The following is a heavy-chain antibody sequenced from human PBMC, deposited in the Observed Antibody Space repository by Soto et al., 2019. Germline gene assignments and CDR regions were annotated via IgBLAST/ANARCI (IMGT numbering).Heavy chain of an antibody. CDR1: GYSFTTYW. Sequence: GESLKISCKGSGYSFTTYWVGWVRQMPGKGLEWMGVIYPGDPDIRYTPSFQGQVIISADKSISTAYLQWSSLKASDTATYYCARQRFGTAPFYSGLDVWGRGTTVTVYS. CDR2: IYPGDPDI. J-gene: IGHJ6*02. CDR3: ARQRFGTAPFYSGLDV. V-gene: IGHV5-51*01. D-gene: IGHD3-10*01.